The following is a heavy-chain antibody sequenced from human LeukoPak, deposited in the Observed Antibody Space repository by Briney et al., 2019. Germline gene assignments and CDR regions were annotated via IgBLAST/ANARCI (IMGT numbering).Heavy chain of an antibody. V-gene: IGHV3-21*06. CDR1: GFAFSNAW. CDR2: ISSESTHI. D-gene: IGHD6-19*01. Sequence: GGSLRLSCAASGFAFSNAWMSWVRQAPGKGLEWVSSISSESTHILYAEPVKGRFTISRDNAENLLYLQMNSLRAEDTAVYYCARFETVAAKPFEYWGQGTLVTVSS. CDR3: ARFETVAAKPFEY. J-gene: IGHJ4*02.